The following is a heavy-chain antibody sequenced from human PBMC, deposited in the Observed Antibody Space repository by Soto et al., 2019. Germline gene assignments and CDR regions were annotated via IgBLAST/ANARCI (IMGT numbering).Heavy chain of an antibody. J-gene: IGHJ4*02. CDR1: GGTFSSYA. V-gene: IGHV1-69*13. CDR2: IIPIFGTA. CDR3: ARVLKTYYYDSSGYYVN. D-gene: IGHD3-22*01. Sequence: GASVKVSCKASGGTFSSYAISWVRQAPGQGLEWMGGIIPIFGTANYAQKFQGRVTITADESTSTAYMELSSLRSEDTAVYYCARVLKTYYYDSSGYYVNWGQGTLVTVSS.